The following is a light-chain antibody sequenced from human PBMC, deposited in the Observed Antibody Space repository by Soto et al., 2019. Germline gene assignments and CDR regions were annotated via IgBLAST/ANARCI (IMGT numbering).Light chain of an antibody. CDR1: QGVTTN. Sequence: EIVMPQSPATLSVSPGERAALSCRAVQGVTTNFAWYQQKSGQSPRLLIYDVSIRATGVPARFSATGSETDFTLTISGLQSEDSAVYFCQQYNNWPFSFGQGTRLEIK. V-gene: IGKV3-15*01. CDR3: QQYNNWPFS. J-gene: IGKJ5*01. CDR2: DVS.